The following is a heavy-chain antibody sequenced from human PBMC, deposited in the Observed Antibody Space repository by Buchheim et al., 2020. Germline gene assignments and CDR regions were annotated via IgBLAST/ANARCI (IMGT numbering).Heavy chain of an antibody. J-gene: IGHJ4*02. CDR3: ARHYSGSYYQRFDY. CDR2: IYYSGSA. V-gene: IGHV4-59*08. CDR1: GGSISSYY. D-gene: IGHD1-26*01. Sequence: QVQLHESGPGLVKPSETLSLTCTVSGGSISSYYWSWIRQPPEKGLEWIGYIYYSGSADYSPSLKSRVTMSVDTSKNPFSLKLSSVTAADTAVYYCARHYSGSYYQRFDYWGQGIL.